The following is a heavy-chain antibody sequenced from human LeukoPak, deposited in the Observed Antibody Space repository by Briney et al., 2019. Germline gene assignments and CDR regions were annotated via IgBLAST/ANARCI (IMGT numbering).Heavy chain of an antibody. V-gene: IGHV4-59*01. J-gene: IGHJ3*02. CDR1: DGSINSYY. D-gene: IGHD6-19*01. CDR3: ARVPSSGWYGAFDI. Sequence: SETLSLTCSVSDGSINSYYWNWFRRPPGKGLEWIGYIYYNGNTNYSPSLKSRVTISVDTSKNQFSLKLSSVTAADTAVYYCARVPSSGWYGAFDIWGQGTVVTVSS. CDR2: IYYNGNT.